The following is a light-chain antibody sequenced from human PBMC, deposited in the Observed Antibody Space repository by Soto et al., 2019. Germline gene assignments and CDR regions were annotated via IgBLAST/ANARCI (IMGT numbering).Light chain of an antibody. Sequence: EVVLAQSPGTLSLSPGERATLSYRASQTVGTTYLAWYQHKPGQAPRLLIYGASNRATGIPDRFSGSGSGTDFILTISRLEPEDFAVYYCQQYDSSPRTFGQGTKVDIK. CDR2: GAS. CDR3: QQYDSSPRT. J-gene: IGKJ1*01. V-gene: IGKV3-20*01. CDR1: QTVGTTY.